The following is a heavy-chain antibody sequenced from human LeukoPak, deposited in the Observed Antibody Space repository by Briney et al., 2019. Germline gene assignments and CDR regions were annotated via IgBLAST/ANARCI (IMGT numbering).Heavy chain of an antibody. CDR2: IYYSGST. CDR3: AREITMIVVVSHGFDY. CDR1: GGSISSSSYY. Sequence: SETLSLTCTVSGGSISSSSYYWGWIRQPPGKGLEWIGSIYYSGSTYYNPSLKSRVTISADTSKNQFSLKLSSVTAADTAVYYCAREITMIVVVSHGFDYWGQGTLVTVSS. D-gene: IGHD3-22*01. J-gene: IGHJ4*02. V-gene: IGHV4-39*07.